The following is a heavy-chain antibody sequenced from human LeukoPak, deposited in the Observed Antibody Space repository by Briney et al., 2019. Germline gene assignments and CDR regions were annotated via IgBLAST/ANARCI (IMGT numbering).Heavy chain of an antibody. V-gene: IGHV3-7*01. D-gene: IGHD6-19*01. CDR2: INQDGSGK. J-gene: IGHJ4*02. CDR1: GFTFSQNW. CDR3: ASSSAWAGIFDY. Sequence: GGSLRLSCAASGFTFSQNWMTWVRQAPGKGLERVANINQDGSGKYYVDSVEGRFTISRDNAKNSLYLQMNSLRAEDTAVYYCASSSAWAGIFDYWGQGTLVTVS.